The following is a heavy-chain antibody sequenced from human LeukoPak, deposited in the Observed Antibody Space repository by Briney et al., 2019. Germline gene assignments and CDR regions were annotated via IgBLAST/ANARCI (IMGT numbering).Heavy chain of an antibody. D-gene: IGHD3-10*01. J-gene: IGHJ4*02. V-gene: IGHV4-38-2*02. Sequence: PSETLSLTCTVSGYSISSGYSWVWIRQPPGKGLEWIGSIYHSGSPYYNPSLKSRVTISVDTSKNQFSLKLTSVTAADTAVYYCATDRSVTMVVDYWGQGTLVTVSS. CDR2: IYHSGSP. CDR1: GYSISSGYS. CDR3: ATDRSVTMVVDY.